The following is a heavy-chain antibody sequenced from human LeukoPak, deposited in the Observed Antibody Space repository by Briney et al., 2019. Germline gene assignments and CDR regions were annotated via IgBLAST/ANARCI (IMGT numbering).Heavy chain of an antibody. CDR3: ARGIAARPPYYYYYMDV. CDR2: IYYSGST. Sequence: PSETLSLTCTVSGGSISSGSYYWSWIRRPAGKGLEWIGSIYYSGSTNYNPSLKSRVTISVDTSKNQFSLKLSSVTAADTAVYYCARGIAARPPYYYYYMDVWGKGTTVTVSS. J-gene: IGHJ6*03. V-gene: IGHV4-61*10. CDR1: GGSISSGSYY. D-gene: IGHD6-6*01.